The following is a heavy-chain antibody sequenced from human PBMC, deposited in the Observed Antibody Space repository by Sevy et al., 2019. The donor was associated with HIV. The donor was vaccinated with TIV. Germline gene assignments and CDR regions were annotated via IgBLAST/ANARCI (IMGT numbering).Heavy chain of an antibody. Sequence: ASVKVSCKASGYTFTSYGISWVRQAPGQGLEWMGWISAYNGKTNYAQKLQGRVTMTTDTSTSTAYMELRSLRSDDTAVYYCARGCYWSDYFCYYYGMDVWGQGTTVTVSS. J-gene: IGHJ6*02. D-gene: IGHD3-10*01. CDR2: ISAYNGKT. CDR1: GYTFTSYG. CDR3: ARGCYWSDYFCYYYGMDV. V-gene: IGHV1-18*01.